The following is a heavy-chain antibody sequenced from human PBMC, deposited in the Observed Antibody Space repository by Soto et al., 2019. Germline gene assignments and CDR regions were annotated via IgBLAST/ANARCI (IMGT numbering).Heavy chain of an antibody. CDR1: GYTFTSYG. CDR3: ARGGRTYYYFWRGYSTRGDY. J-gene: IGHJ4*02. CDR2: ISAYNGNT. D-gene: IGHD3-3*01. V-gene: IGHV1-18*04. Sequence: ASVKVSCKASGYTFTSYGISWVRQAPGQGLEWMGWISAYNGNTNYAQKLQGRVTMTTDTSTSTAYMELRSLRSDDTAVYYCARGGRTYYYFWRGYSTRGDYWGQGTLVTVSS.